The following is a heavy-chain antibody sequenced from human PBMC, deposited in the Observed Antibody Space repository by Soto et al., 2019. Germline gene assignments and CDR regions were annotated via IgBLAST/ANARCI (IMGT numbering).Heavy chain of an antibody. CDR1: GGSISSGGYY. J-gene: IGHJ6*02. Sequence: QVQLQESGPGLVKPSQTLSLTCSVSGGSISSGGYYWSWIRQHPGKGLEWIGYIDYSENAYYNPSLKSRVTISVDTSKNQFSLKVRSVTAADTAIYYCARADYGMDVWGQGITVTVSS. CDR2: IDYSENA. V-gene: IGHV4-31*03. CDR3: ARADYGMDV.